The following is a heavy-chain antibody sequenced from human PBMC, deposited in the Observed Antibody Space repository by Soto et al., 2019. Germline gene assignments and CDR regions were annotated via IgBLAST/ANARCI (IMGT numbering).Heavy chain of an antibody. J-gene: IGHJ4*02. V-gene: IGHV3-21*01. CDR2: ISKSDYT. CDR1: GFAFNNYG. CDR3: AREDSIIIPAVSDF. Sequence: GGSLRLSCTVSGFAFNNYGINWVRQAPGKGLEWVSSISKSDYTYYSDSVKGRFTISRDNAKNSVSLQMNTLRVEDTAVYYCAREDSIIIPAVSDFWGPGTLVSVSS. D-gene: IGHD2-2*01.